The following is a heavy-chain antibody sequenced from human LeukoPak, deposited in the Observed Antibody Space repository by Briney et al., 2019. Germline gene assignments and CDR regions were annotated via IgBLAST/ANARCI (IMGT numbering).Heavy chain of an antibody. CDR2: IYPGDSDT. V-gene: IGHV5-51*01. Sequence: GESLKISCKGSGFTFSSYWIGWVRQMPGKGLEWMGIIYPGDSDTRYSPSLQGQVTISVDTSIGTAYLQWSSLKASDTAIYYCARQNDFRLDYWGQGTLVTVSS. CDR1: GFTFSSYW. D-gene: IGHD3-3*01. CDR3: ARQNDFRLDY. J-gene: IGHJ4*02.